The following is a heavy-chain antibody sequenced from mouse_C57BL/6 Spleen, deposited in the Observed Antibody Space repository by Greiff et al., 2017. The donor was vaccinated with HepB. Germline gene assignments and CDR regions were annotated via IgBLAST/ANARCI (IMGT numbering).Heavy chain of an antibody. V-gene: IGHV1-69*01. Sequence: LQQPGAELVMPGASVKLSCKASGYTFTSYWMHWVKQRPGQGLEWIGEIDPSDSYTNYNQKFKGKSTLTVDKSSSTAYMQLSSLTSEDSAVYYCARSYYGSPFWYFDVWGTGTTVTVSS. CDR3: ARSYYGSPFWYFDV. CDR1: GYTFTSYW. J-gene: IGHJ1*03. D-gene: IGHD1-1*01. CDR2: IDPSDSYT.